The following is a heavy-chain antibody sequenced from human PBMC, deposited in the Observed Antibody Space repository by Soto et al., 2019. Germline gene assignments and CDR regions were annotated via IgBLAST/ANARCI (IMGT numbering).Heavy chain of an antibody. CDR3: IAIIPKRKWELGP. CDR2: IRSRSNGYAT. V-gene: IGHV3-73*01. Sequence: GGSLRLSCAASGFTLSGSVIYWVRQPSGKGLEWVGRIRSRSNGYATAYAASVRGRFTISRDDSKNTACLQMNSLKTEDTAVYYCIAIIPKRKWELGPWGQGTLVTVS. CDR1: GFTLSGSV. D-gene: IGHD1-26*01. J-gene: IGHJ5*02.